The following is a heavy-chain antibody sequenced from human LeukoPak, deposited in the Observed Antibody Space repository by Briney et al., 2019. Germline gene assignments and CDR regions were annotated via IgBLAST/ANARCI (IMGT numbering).Heavy chain of an antibody. CDR3: AKDREDIVVVPAAIDY. J-gene: IGHJ4*02. Sequence: GGSLRLSCAISGFTFSSYWMTWVRQAPGKGLEWVANMKPDGSQKYYVDSVKGRFTISRDDAKNSLYLQMNSLRADDTAVYYCAKDREDIVVVPAAIDYWGQGTLVTVSS. CDR2: MKPDGSQK. D-gene: IGHD2-2*02. V-gene: IGHV3-7*01. CDR1: GFTFSSYW.